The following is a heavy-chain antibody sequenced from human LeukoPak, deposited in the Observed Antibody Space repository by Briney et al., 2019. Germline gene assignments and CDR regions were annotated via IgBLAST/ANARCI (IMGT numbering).Heavy chain of an antibody. Sequence: SETLSLTCAVYGGSFSGYYWSWIRQPPGKGLEWIGEINHSGSTNYNPSLKSRVTISVDTSKNQFPLKLSSVTAADTAVYYCASGESASFDYWGQGTLVTVSS. J-gene: IGHJ4*02. V-gene: IGHV4-34*01. CDR3: ASGESASFDY. CDR2: INHSGST. CDR1: GGSFSGYY.